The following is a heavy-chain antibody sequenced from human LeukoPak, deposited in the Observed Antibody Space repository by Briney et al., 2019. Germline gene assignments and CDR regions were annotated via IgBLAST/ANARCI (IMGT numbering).Heavy chain of an antibody. CDR1: GYSLISDYY. CDR2: IYHSGST. Sequence: SEPLSLTCAVSGYSLISDYYWGWIRQPPGKGLEWIGSIYHSGSTHYNPSLKSRVPMSVDTSKNQFSLKLSSVTAADGAVYYCARNSSGQYFDYWDQGTLVTVSS. CDR3: ARNSSGQYFDY. J-gene: IGHJ4*02. V-gene: IGHV4-38-2*01. D-gene: IGHD6-19*01.